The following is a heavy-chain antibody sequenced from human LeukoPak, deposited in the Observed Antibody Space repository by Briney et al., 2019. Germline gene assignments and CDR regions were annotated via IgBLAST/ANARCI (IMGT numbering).Heavy chain of an antibody. CDR1: GFTFSSYA. CDR2: ISYDGSNK. CDR3: ARGIGYCSSTSCPMDDY. V-gene: IGHV3-30*01. Sequence: GGSLRLSCAASGFTFSSYAMHWVRQAPGKGLEWVAVISYDGSNKYYADSVKGRFTTSRDNSKNTLYLQMNSLRAEDTAVYYCARGIGYCSSTSCPMDDYWGQGTLVTVSS. D-gene: IGHD2-2*01. J-gene: IGHJ4*02.